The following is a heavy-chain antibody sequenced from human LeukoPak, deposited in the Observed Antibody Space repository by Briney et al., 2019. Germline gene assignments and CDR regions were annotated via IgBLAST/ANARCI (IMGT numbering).Heavy chain of an antibody. CDR2: TSSSGRTP. V-gene: IGHV3-48*03. CDR1: GFIFRNYE. D-gene: IGHD1-1*01. CDR3: ARVLLEGAFDI. J-gene: IGHJ3*02. Sequence: GGSLRLSCAASGFIFRNYEMNWVRRAPGKGLEWVSYTSSSGRTPYYADSVKGRFTISRDNAKHSLYLQMNSLRAEDTAVYYCARVLLEGAFDIWGQGTMVTVSS.